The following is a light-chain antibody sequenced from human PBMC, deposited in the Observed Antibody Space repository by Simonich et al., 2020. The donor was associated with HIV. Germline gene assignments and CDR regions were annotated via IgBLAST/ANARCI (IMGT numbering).Light chain of an antibody. J-gene: IGLJ2*01. CDR1: SSNIGAGYD. Sequence: QSVLTQPPSVSGAPGQRVTISCTGSSSNIGAGYDVHWYQQLPGTAPKLLIYGNPNRPSGVPDRFAVSQSGTSASLAITGLQAEDEADYYCQSYDSSLSGSVVFGGGSKLTV. CDR2: GNP. V-gene: IGLV1-40*01. CDR3: QSYDSSLSGSVV.